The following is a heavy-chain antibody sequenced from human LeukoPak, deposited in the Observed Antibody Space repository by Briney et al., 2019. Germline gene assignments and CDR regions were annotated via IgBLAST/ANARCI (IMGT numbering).Heavy chain of an antibody. CDR1: GYSISSGYY. CDR2: INHSGST. Sequence: SETLSLTCAVSGYSISSGYYWGWIRRPPGNGLEWIGTINHSGSTYYNPSLKSRVTISVDTSKNQFSLNLNSVTAADTAFYYCARNGGYGKFDYWGQGALVTASS. V-gene: IGHV4-38-2*01. J-gene: IGHJ4*02. CDR3: ARNGGYGKFDY. D-gene: IGHD1-26*01.